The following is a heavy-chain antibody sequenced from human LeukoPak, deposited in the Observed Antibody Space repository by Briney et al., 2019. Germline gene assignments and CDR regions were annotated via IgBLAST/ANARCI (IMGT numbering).Heavy chain of an antibody. CDR2: ISGSGGST. J-gene: IGHJ5*02. V-gene: IGHV3-23*01. CDR3: AKDGQNDVYDFWSGYHNWFDP. D-gene: IGHD3-3*01. CDR1: GFTFSSNW. Sequence: PGGSLRLSCAASGFTFSSNWMSWVRQAPGKGLEWVSAISGSGGSTYYADSVKGRFTISRDNSKNTLYLQMNSLRAEDTAVYYCAKDGQNDVYDFWSGYHNWFDPWGQGTLVTVSS.